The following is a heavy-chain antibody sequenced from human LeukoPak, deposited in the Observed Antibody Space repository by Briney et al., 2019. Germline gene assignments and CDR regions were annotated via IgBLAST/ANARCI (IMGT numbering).Heavy chain of an antibody. CDR2: INHSGST. CDR3: ARQGSQYSSPSTLDY. Sequence: PGGSLRLSCAASGFTFSSYAMSWIRQPPGKGLEWIGEINHSGSTNYNPSLKSRVTISVDTSKNQFSLKLSSVTAADTAVYYCARQGSQYSSPSTLDYWGQGTLVTVSS. CDR1: GFTFSSYA. D-gene: IGHD6-6*01. J-gene: IGHJ4*02. V-gene: IGHV4-34*01.